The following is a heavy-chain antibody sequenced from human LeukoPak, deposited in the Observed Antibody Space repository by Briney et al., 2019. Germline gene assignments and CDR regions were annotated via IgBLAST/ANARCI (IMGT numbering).Heavy chain of an antibody. CDR3: ARTPYDYIWGSYRSTYYMDV. CDR1: GGSFSGYY. D-gene: IGHD3-16*02. CDR2: INHRGST. V-gene: IGHV4-34*01. Sequence: PSESLSLTCAVYGGSFSGYYWSWIRQPPGKGLEWIGEINHRGSTNYNPSLKSRVTISIDTSKNRFSLKLSSVTAADTAVYYCARTPYDYIWGSYRSTYYMDVWGKGTTVTVSS. J-gene: IGHJ6*03.